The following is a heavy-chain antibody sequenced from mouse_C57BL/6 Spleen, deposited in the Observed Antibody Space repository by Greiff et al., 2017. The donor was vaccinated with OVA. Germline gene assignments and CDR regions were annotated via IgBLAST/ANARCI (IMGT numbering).Heavy chain of an antibody. Sequence: QVQLKQSGAELVKPGASVKISCTASGYAFSSYWMNWVKQRPGKGLEWIGQIYPGDGDTNYNGKFKGKATMTADKSSSTACMQLSSLTSENSAVYFCARRYSNRYYFDYWGQGTGFTVSS. CDR3: ARRYSNRYYFDY. CDR2: IYPGDGDT. CDR1: GYAFSSYW. J-gene: IGHJ2*03. V-gene: IGHV1-80*01. D-gene: IGHD2-5*01.